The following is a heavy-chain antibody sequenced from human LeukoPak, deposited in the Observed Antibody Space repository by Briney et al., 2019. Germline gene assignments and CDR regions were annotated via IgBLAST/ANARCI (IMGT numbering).Heavy chain of an antibody. CDR1: GYTFTSFG. Sequence: ASVKVSCKASGYTFTSFGISWVRQAPGQGLEWMGIINPSGGSTSYAQKFQGRVTITRNTSISTAYMELSSLRSEDTAVYYCARVVDDSSGYYYGDSDYWGQGTLVTVSS. V-gene: IGHV1-8*03. J-gene: IGHJ4*02. CDR3: ARVVDDSSGYYYGDSDY. D-gene: IGHD3-22*01. CDR2: INPSGGST.